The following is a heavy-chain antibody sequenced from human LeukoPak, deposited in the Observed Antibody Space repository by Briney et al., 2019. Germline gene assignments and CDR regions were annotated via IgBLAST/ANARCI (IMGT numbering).Heavy chain of an antibody. CDR3: ARHQRGYYYYYYMDV. Sequence: SETLSLTXAVSGYSISSGYYWGWIRQPPGKGLEWIGSIYHSGSTYYNPSLKSRVTISVDTSKNQFSLKLSSVTAADTAVYYCARHQRGYYYYYYMDVWGKGTTVTVSS. CDR1: GYSISSGYY. V-gene: IGHV4-38-2*01. J-gene: IGHJ6*03. CDR2: IYHSGST.